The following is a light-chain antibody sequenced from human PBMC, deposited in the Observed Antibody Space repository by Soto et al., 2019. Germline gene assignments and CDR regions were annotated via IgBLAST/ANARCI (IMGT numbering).Light chain of an antibody. CDR3: QQYGSSPAT. V-gene: IGKV3-20*01. CDR2: GAS. Sequence: EIVLTQSPGILSLSPGERATLSCRASQSVSNDFLAWYQQKPGQAPRLLIYGASTRATDVPDRFSGSGSGADFTLTISRLEPEDFAVYYCQQYGSSPATFGQGTKVDIK. CDR1: QSVSNDF. J-gene: IGKJ1*01.